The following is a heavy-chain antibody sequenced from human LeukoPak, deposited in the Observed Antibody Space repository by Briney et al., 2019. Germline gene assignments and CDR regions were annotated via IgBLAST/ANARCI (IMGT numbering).Heavy chain of an antibody. CDR2: IYYSGNT. V-gene: IGHV4-39*01. J-gene: IGHJ4*02. Sequence: PSETLSLTCTVSGGSISSGDYYWGWLRQPPGKGLEWIGTIYYSGNTYYSPSLKSRVTVSVDTSKNQFSLRLSSVTASDTAVYYCARHQSSGSHYLAFDYWGQGTLVTVSS. D-gene: IGHD1-26*01. CDR1: GGSISSGDYY. CDR3: ARHQSSGSHYLAFDY.